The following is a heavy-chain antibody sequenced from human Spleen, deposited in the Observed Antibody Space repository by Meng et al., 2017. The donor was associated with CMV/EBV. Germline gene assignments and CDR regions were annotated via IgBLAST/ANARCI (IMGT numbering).Heavy chain of an antibody. J-gene: IGHJ5*02. CDR3: ANYHFDFWSGYPWFDP. D-gene: IGHD3-3*01. CDR2: INYSATT. CDR1: GDISGSGYY. Sequence: GDISGSGYYWGWIRQPPGKGLEWIRNINYSATTYYNPSLKSRATISVDTSKNQFSLNLRALTAADTAVYYCANYHFDFWSGYPWFDPWVQGTLVTVSS. V-gene: IGHV4-39*07.